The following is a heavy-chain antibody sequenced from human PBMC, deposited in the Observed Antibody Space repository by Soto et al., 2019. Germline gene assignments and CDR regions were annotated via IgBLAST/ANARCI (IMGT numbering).Heavy chain of an antibody. Sequence: QVQLQESGPGLVKPSGTLSLTCAVSSGSISSSNWWSWVRQPPGKGLEWIGEIYHSGSTNYNPSLKSRVTISVDKSKNQWSLKLSSVTAADTAVYYCARDGGLAYRSGWCDYWGQGTLVTVSS. J-gene: IGHJ4*02. CDR3: ARDGGLAYRSGWCDY. CDR1: SGSISSSNW. CDR2: IYHSGST. V-gene: IGHV4-4*02. D-gene: IGHD6-19*01.